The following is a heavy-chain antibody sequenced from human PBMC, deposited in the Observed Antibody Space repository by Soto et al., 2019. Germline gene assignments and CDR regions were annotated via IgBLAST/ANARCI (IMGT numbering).Heavy chain of an antibody. Sequence: QVHLVQSGAEVKKPGASVKVSCKGSGYIFTTYGITWVRQAPGQGLEWMGWISAHNGNTNYAQKLQGRVTVTRDTSTSPAYMELRILRSDDTAVYYCARGRYGDYWGQGALVTVSS. D-gene: IGHD1-1*01. CDR3: ARGRYGDY. J-gene: IGHJ4*02. V-gene: IGHV1-18*01. CDR1: GYIFTTYG. CDR2: ISAHNGNT.